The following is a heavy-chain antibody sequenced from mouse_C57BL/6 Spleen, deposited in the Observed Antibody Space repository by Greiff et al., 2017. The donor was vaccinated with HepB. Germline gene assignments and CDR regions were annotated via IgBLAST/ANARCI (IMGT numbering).Heavy chain of an antibody. Sequence: VQLQQSGAELVKPGASVKMSCKASGYTFTSYWITWVKPRPGQGPEWIGDIYPGSGSTNYNEKCKSMATLHVDTSSGTAYIQLISLTSEDSEVYYCARDGYSKRYFDVWGTGTTVTVAS. CDR2: IYPGSGST. CDR3: ARDGYSKRYFDV. CDR1: GYTFTSYW. J-gene: IGHJ1*03. D-gene: IGHD2-5*01. V-gene: IGHV1-55*01.